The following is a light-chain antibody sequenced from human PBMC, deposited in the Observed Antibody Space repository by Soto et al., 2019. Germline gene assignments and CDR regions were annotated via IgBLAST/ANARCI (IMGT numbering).Light chain of an antibody. V-gene: IGLV2-14*01. CDR3: SSYTSSSTLYV. CDR2: EVN. J-gene: IGLJ1*01. Sequence: ALTQPASVSGSPGQSITISCTGISSDVAGSNYVSWYQHHPGKAPKLIIYEVNNRPSGVSNRFSGSKSGNTASLTISGLQAEDEADYYCSSYTSSSTLYVFGSGTKVTVL. CDR1: SSDVAGSNY.